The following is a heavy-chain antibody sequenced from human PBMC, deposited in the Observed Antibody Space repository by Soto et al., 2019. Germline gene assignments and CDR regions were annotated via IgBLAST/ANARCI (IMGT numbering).Heavy chain of an antibody. CDR1: GASITSNY. J-gene: IGHJ4*02. CDR3: ARDHGYYGSGSYGY. CDR2: IYYSGST. D-gene: IGHD3-10*01. V-gene: IGHV4-59*01. Sequence: PSETLSLTCTVSGASITSNYWTWIRQPPGKGLEWIGYIYYSGSTNYNPSLKSRVTISVDTSKNQFSLKLSSATAADTAVYYCARDHGYYGSGSYGYWGQGTLVTVSS.